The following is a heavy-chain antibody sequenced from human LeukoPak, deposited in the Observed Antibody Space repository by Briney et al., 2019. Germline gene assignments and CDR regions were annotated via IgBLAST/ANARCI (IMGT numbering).Heavy chain of an antibody. CDR1: GFTFNKYW. D-gene: IGHD6-13*01. Sequence: GGSLRLSCADSGFTFNKYWMSWVRQAPGKGLEWMTNINQDGSQKYYLDSVKGRFTISRDNAKSSVYLQMNSLRAEDTALYYCARGLATAAAYWGQGTLVTVSS. CDR3: ARGLATAAAY. V-gene: IGHV3-7*01. J-gene: IGHJ4*02. CDR2: INQDGSQK.